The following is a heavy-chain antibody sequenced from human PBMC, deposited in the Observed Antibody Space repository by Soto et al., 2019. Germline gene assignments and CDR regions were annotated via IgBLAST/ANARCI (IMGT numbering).Heavy chain of an antibody. CDR3: ASDSYYYDSSGYYHFDY. CDR1: GYTFTSYG. J-gene: IGHJ4*02. V-gene: IGHV1-18*01. CDR2: ISAYNGNT. D-gene: IGHD3-22*01. Sequence: QVQLVQSGAEVKKPGASVKVSCKASGYTFTSYGISWVRQAPGQGLEWMGWISAYNGNTNYAQKLQDRVTMTTDTSTSTAYMELRSLRSDDTAVYYCASDSYYYDSSGYYHFDYWGQGTLVTVSS.